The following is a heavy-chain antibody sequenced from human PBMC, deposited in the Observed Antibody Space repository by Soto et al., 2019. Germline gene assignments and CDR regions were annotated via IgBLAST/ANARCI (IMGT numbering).Heavy chain of an antibody. Sequence: QVQLVESGGVVVQPGRSLRLSCAASGFTFNNYGMHWVRQAPGKGLEWLAVIWNDGSNNYYANSVKGRFTISRDNSKNTLYLQMNSLRAEDTAVYYCARRQVPPPTRGAANARGGMDVWGQGTTVTVSS. CDR3: ARRQVPPPTRGAANARGGMDV. CDR2: IWNDGSNN. CDR1: GFTFNNYG. J-gene: IGHJ6*02. D-gene: IGHD6-13*01. V-gene: IGHV3-33*01.